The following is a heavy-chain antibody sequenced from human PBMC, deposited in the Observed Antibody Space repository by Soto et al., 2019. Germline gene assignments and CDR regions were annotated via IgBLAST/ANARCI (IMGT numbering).Heavy chain of an antibody. CDR1: GFTFSSYA. CDR3: AIDGLRQYAFDI. CDR2: ISSKGGST. J-gene: IGHJ3*02. Sequence: EVQLVESGGGLVQPGGSLRLSCAASGFTFSSYAMHWVRQAPGKGLEYVSAISSKGGSTYYANSVKGRFTISRDNSKNTRYLKMGSLRAEDMAVYYWAIDGLRQYAFDIWGQGTMVTVSS. V-gene: IGHV3-64*01. D-gene: IGHD4-17*01.